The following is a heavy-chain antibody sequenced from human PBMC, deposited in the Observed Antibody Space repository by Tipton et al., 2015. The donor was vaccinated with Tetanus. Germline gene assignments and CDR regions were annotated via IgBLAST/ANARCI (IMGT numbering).Heavy chain of an antibody. J-gene: IGHJ5*02. V-gene: IGHV4-34*01. CDR2: IYYSGST. CDR3: ARDVVVVVAATGLNWFDP. D-gene: IGHD2-15*01. CDR1: GGSFSGYY. Sequence: TLSLTCAVYGGSFSGYYWSWIRQPPGKGLEWIGSIYYSGSTYYNPSLKSRVTISVDTSKNQFSLKLSSVTAADTAVYYCARDVVVVVAATGLNWFDPWGQGTLVTVSS.